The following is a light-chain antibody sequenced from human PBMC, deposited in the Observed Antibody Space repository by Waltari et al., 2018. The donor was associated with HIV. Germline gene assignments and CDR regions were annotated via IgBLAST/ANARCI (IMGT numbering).Light chain of an antibody. CDR2: CST. Sequence: VVTQEPSLTVSPGGTVTLTCGSSSGPVTSGHHPYWFQQTPGQAPLTLIYCSTNKHSWPPARFSGSLLGGKAALTLSCAQLEDEADYYCLLSYAGSRPVVFGGGTKLTVL. CDR3: LLSYAGSRPVV. J-gene: IGLJ2*01. V-gene: IGLV7-46*01. CDR1: SGPVTSGHH.